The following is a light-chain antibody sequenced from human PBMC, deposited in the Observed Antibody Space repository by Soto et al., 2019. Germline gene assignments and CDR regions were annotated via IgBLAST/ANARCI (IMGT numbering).Light chain of an antibody. CDR1: ESVSSN. V-gene: IGKV3-15*01. J-gene: IGKJ5*01. CDR2: GAS. Sequence: EVVMTQSPATLSVSPGERATLSCRASESVSSNLAWYQQRPGQAPRLVIYGASTRATGIPARFSGGGSGTEFTLTISSLQSEDFAVYYCQQYSSWPPFTFGQGTRLEIK. CDR3: QQYSSWPPFT.